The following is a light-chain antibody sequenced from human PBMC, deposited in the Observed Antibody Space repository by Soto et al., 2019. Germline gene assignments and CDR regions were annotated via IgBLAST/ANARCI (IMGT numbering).Light chain of an antibody. V-gene: IGKV3-20*01. CDR2: GAS. CDR3: QQYGSSGT. Sequence: EIVMTQSPATLSVSPGERVTLSCRARQSLTRNLAWYQQKPGQAPRLLIYGASNRATGIPDRFSGSGSGTDFTLTISRLEPEDFAVYYCQQYGSSGTFGQGTKV. CDR1: QSLTRN. J-gene: IGKJ1*01.